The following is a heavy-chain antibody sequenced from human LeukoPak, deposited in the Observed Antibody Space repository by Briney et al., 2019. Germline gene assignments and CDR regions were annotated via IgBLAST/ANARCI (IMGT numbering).Heavy chain of an antibody. CDR3: ARRASGLPFDY. J-gene: IGHJ4*02. CDR2: IHSSGST. Sequence: PSETLSLTCSVSGGSISRYYWSWIRQPPGKGLEWIGTIHSSGSTSYSPSLKSRLTISVDTSKNLFSLNLKSVTAADTAVYYCARRASGLPFDYWGQGTLVTVSS. V-gene: IGHV4-39*01. CDR1: GGSISRYY. D-gene: IGHD3-10*01.